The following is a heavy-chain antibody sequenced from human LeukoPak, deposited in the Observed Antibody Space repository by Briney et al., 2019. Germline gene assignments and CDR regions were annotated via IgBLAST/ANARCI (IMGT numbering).Heavy chain of an antibody. Sequence: ASVKVSCKASGYTFTGYYIHWVRQAPGQGVEWMGWINTNTGNPTYAQGFTGRFVFSLDTSVSTAYLQISSLKAEDTAVYYCARALKGYYDFWSGYLVGYWGQGTLVTVSS. V-gene: IGHV7-4-1*02. D-gene: IGHD3-3*01. CDR2: INTNTGNP. CDR3: ARALKGYYDFWSGYLVGY. CDR1: GYTFTGYY. J-gene: IGHJ4*02.